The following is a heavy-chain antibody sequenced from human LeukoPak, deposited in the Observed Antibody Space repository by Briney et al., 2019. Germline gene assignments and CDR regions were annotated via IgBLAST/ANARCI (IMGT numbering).Heavy chain of an antibody. CDR1: GGSFSGYY. J-gene: IGHJ6*03. CDR2: IYTSGST. CDR3: ARTILGDYYMDV. Sequence: SETLSLTCAVYGGSFSGYYWSWIRQPAGKGLEWIGRIYTSGSTNYNPSLKSRVTISVDTSKNQFSLKLSSVTAADTAVYYCARTILGDYYMDVWGKGTTVTISS. V-gene: IGHV4-59*10. D-gene: IGHD3-9*01.